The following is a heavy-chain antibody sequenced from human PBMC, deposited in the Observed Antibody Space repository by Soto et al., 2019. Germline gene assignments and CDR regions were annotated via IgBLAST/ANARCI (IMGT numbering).Heavy chain of an antibody. D-gene: IGHD1-26*01. CDR3: ARDGASLGKYYSASDL. Sequence: GGSLRLSCAGSRFTFSSYAMHWVRQAPGKGLEWVSVISPDGSDTFYAESVKGRFTISRDNSKNTMYVQMNSLRPEDTAIYYCARDGASLGKYYSASDLWGQGTMVTVSS. V-gene: IGHV3-30*04. CDR2: ISPDGSDT. J-gene: IGHJ3*01. CDR1: RFTFSSYA.